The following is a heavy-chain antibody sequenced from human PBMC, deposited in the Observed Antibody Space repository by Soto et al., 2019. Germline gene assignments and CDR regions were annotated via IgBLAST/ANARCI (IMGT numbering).Heavy chain of an antibody. CDR2: INSDGSST. Sequence: EVQLVASGGGLVQHGGSLRLSCAASGFTFSRYWMHWVRQAPGKGLVWVSHINSDGSSTNYADSVKGRFTISRDNAKNTVYLQVNSLRAEDTAVYYCARDLPAAEDYWGQGTLVTVAS. CDR3: ARDLPAAEDY. J-gene: IGHJ4*02. D-gene: IGHD6-25*01. CDR1: GFTFSRYW. V-gene: IGHV3-74*01.